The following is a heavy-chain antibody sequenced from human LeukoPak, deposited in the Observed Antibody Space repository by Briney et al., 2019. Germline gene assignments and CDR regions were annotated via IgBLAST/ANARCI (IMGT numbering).Heavy chain of an antibody. V-gene: IGHV3-21*06. J-gene: IGHJ4*03. CDR1: GFTFSSHS. CDR3: ASRACTDGVCSFDY. CDR2: ISSSSSFI. Sequence: NPGGSLRLSCAASGFTFSSHSMNWVRQAPGKGLEWVSSISSSSSFIYHADSVKGRFTISRDNAKNSLYLQMNSLRAEDTAVYYCASRACTDGVCSFDYWGQGTLVTVSS. D-gene: IGHD2-8*01.